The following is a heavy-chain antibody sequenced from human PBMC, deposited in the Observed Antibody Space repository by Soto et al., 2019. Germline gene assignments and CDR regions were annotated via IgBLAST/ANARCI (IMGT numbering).Heavy chain of an antibody. J-gene: IGHJ4*02. CDR2: INPSSGTT. D-gene: IGHD1-26*01. CDR3: ARSLGETTSLFDY. CDR1: GYIFIHCF. V-gene: IGHV1-46*01. Sequence: QVQLVQSGAEMKQPGASVKLSCQASGYIFIHCFMHWVRQAPGQGLEWMGGINPSSGTTTYAHKFQGRVTVTRDTSTSTVYMELSSLGSGDTAMYYCARSLGETTSLFDYWGQGSLVTVSA.